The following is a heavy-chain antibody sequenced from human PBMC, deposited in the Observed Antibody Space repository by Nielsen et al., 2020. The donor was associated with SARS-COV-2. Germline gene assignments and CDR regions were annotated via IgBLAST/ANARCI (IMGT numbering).Heavy chain of an antibody. CDR2: IYSSGTT. Sequence: SETLSLTCTVSGASISSSDFWSWIRQPPGKGLEWIGYIYSSGTTNYNPSLNSRVTISVDTSKNQFSLRLRSVTAADTAVYYCARGPEPGGNYYGSSGYPPPFDYWGPGALVTVSS. CDR3: ARGPEPGGNYYGSSGYPPPFDY. V-gene: IGHV4-61*01. D-gene: IGHD3-22*01. CDR1: GASISSSDF. J-gene: IGHJ4*02.